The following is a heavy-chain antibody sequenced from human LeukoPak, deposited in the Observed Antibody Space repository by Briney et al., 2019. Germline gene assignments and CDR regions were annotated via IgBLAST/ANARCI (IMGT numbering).Heavy chain of an antibody. CDR3: AKGWELPLYHFDY. V-gene: IGHV3-23*01. J-gene: IGHJ4*02. D-gene: IGHD1-26*01. CDR2: ISGGSGSK. Sequence: WVRQATXGGLEWVSAISGGSGSKYYADSVKGRFTISRDNSKNTLSLQMNSLRAEDTAVYYCAKGWELPLYHFDYWGQGTLVTVSS.